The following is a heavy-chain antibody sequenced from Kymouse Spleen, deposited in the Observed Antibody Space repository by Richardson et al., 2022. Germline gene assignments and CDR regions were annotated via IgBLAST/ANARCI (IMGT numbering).Heavy chain of an antibody. CDR3: ARDGAMVRGVTGWFDP. J-gene: IGHJ5*02. CDR2: ISSSSSYI. D-gene: IGHD3-10*01. V-gene: IGHV3-21*03. Sequence: EVQLVESGGGLVKPGGSLRLSCAASGFTFSSYSMNWVRQAPGKGLEWVSSISSSSSYIYYADSVKGRFTISRDNAKNSLYLQMNSLRAEDTAVYYCARDGAMVRGVTGWFDPWGQGTLVTVSS. CDR1: GFTFSSYS.